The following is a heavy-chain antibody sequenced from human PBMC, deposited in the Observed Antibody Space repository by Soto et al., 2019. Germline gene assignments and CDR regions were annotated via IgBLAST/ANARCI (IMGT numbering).Heavy chain of an antibody. D-gene: IGHD2-2*01. J-gene: IGHJ4*02. CDR2: INPNSGGT. CDR3: ARVCSTSCYGGFDY. Sequence: ASVKVSCKASGYTFTGYYMHWVRQAPGQGLEWMGWINPNSGGTNYAQKFQGWVTMTRDTSISTAYMELSRLRSDDTAVYYCARVCSTSCYGGFDYWGQGTLVTVSS. CDR1: GYTFTGYY. V-gene: IGHV1-2*04.